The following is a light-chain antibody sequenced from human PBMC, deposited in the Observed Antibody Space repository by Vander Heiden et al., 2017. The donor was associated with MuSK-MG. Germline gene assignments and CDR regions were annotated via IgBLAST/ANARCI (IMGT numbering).Light chain of an antibody. V-gene: IGKV1-9*01. CDR1: QGINSY. CDR2: AAS. CDR3: QQLTSYPRT. J-gene: IGKJ1*01. Sequence: DIQLTQSPSFLSASVGDRVTITCRDRQGINSYLAWYQQKPVKAPKLLIYAASTFQSAVPSRFSGSGSGTEFTLTISSLLPEDFATYYCQQLTSYPRTFGQGTKVEIK.